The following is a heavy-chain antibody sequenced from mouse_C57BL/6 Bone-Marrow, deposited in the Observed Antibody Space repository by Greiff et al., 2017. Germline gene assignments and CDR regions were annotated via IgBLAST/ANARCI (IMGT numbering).Heavy chain of an antibody. Sequence: VQLQESGPELARPWASVKISCQAFYTFSRRVHFAIRDTNYWMQWVKQRPGQGLEWIGAIYPGNGDTSYNQKFKGKATLTADKSSSTAYMQLSSRTSEDSAVYYCALIYYYGSSYVWYFDVWGTGTTVTVSS. J-gene: IGHJ1*03. D-gene: IGHD1-1*01. CDR1: YTFSRRVH. CDR2: GQGLEWIG. CDR3: SEDSAVYYCALIYYYGSSYVWYFDV. V-gene: IGHV1-87*01.